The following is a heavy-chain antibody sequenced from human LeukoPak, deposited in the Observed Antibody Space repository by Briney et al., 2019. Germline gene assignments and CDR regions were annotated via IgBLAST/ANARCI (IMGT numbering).Heavy chain of an antibody. CDR1: GFTFSNYA. V-gene: IGHV3-21*01. D-gene: IGHD1-1*01. J-gene: IGHJ4*02. CDR2: TSSSSSYI. CDR3: ARVAMERRLDY. Sequence: GGSLRLSCAASGFTFSNYAMSWVRQAPGKGLEWVSSTSSSSSYIYYADSVKGRFTISRDNAKNSLYLQMNSLRAEDTAVYYCARVAMERRLDYWGQGTLVTVSS.